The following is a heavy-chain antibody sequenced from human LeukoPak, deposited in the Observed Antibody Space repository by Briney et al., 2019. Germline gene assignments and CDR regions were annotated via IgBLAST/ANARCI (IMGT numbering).Heavy chain of an antibody. D-gene: IGHD3-10*01. CDR1: GYTFTSYA. J-gene: IGHJ5*02. V-gene: IGHV1-3*01. Sequence: ASVKVSCKASGYTFTSYAMHWVRQAPGQRLEWMGWINAGNGNTKYSQKFQGRVTITRDTSASTAYMELSSLRSEDTAVYYCARVGWLGETPSIGWFDPWGQGTLVTVSS. CDR2: INAGNGNT. CDR3: ARVGWLGETPSIGWFDP.